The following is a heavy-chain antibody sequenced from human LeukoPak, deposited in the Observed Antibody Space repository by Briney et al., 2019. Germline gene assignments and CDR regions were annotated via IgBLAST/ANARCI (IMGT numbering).Heavy chain of an antibody. Sequence: ASVKVSCKASGFTFHAFGFGWVRQAPGQGLGWMGWVSAYDGGPKYAQRFQGRLSLTTERSTTTAYMELSSLRYDDTAVYYCASLARYNLLEASDAWGQGTRVTVSS. CDR1: GFTFHAFG. CDR3: ASLARYNLLEASDA. V-gene: IGHV1-18*01. CDR2: VSAYDGGP. D-gene: IGHD5-24*01. J-gene: IGHJ3*01.